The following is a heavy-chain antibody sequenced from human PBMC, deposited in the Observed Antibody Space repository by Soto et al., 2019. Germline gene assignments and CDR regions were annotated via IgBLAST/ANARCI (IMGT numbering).Heavy chain of an antibody. J-gene: IGHJ6*02. CDR2: INPNSGGT. D-gene: IGHD6-6*01. Sequence: ASVKVCCKASGYTLTVYYMHWVRQAPGQGLEWMGWINPNSGGTNYAQKFPGWVTMTRDTYITTAYMELSRLRSDDTAVYYCASDRPGSSSSSASYYYGMDVWGQGTTVTVSS. CDR1: GYTLTVYY. CDR3: ASDRPGSSSSSASYYYGMDV. V-gene: IGHV1-2*04.